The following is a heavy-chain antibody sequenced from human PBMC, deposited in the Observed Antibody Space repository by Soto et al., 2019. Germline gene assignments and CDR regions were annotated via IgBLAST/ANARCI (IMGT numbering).Heavy chain of an antibody. D-gene: IGHD6-19*01. CDR2: INAGNGHT. Sequence: QVQLVQSGAEEKKPGASVKVSCKASGYTFTVYAIHWVRQAPGQRLEWMGWINAGNGHTKYSQKFQGRVTITRDTSASTACMELSSLRSEDTALYYCARAVAVPADFDYWGQGTLVTVSS. CDR3: ARAVAVPADFDY. CDR1: GYTFTVYA. J-gene: IGHJ4*02. V-gene: IGHV1-3*05.